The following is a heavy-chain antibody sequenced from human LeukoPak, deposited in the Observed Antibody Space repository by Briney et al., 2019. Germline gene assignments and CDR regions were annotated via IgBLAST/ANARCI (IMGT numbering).Heavy chain of an antibody. D-gene: IGHD3-10*02. CDR2: IKQDGSEK. CDR1: GFMFASVG. V-gene: IGHV3-7*01. Sequence: SGGSLRLSCVASGFMFASVGMNWVRKAPGKGLEWVANIKQDGSEKYYVDSVKGRFTISRDNAKNSLYLQMNSLRAEDTAVYYCAELGITMIGGVWGKGTTVTISS. J-gene: IGHJ6*04. CDR3: AELGITMIGGV.